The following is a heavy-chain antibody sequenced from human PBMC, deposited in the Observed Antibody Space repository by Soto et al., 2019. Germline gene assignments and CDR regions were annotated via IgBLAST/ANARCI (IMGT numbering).Heavy chain of an antibody. CDR1: GFTFSNYA. Sequence: PGGSLRLSCAASGFTFSNYAMSWVRQAPGKGLEWVSAVSGSGRSTYYADSVKGRFTVSRDNSKNTLFLQMNSLRAEDTAVYYCAKDDTGIAVAGLFDYWGQGSLVTGSS. CDR3: AKDDTGIAVAGLFDY. D-gene: IGHD6-13*01. J-gene: IGHJ4*02. V-gene: IGHV3-23*01. CDR2: VSGSGRST.